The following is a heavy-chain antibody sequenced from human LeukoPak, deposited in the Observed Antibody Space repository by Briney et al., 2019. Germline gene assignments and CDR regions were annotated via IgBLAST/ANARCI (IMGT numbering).Heavy chain of an antibody. V-gene: IGHV3-21*01. CDR3: ARRPKDYGMDV. J-gene: IGHJ6*02. CDR2: ISSSSSYI. Sequence: PGGSLRLSCAASGFTFSSYSMNWVRQAPGKGLEWVSSISSSSSYIYYADSVKGRFTISRDNAKNSLYLQMNSLGAEDTAVYYCARRPKDYGMDVWGQGTTVTVSS. CDR1: GFTFSSYS.